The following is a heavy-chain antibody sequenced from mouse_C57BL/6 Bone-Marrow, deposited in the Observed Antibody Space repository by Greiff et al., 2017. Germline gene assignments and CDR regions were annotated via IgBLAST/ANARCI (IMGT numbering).Heavy chain of an antibody. CDR2: LNYDGSGT. D-gene: IGHD4-1*01. Sequence: EVMLVESEGGLVQPGSSMKLSCTASGFTFSDYYMAWVRQVPEKGLEWVATLNYDGSGTSYLDSLKSRFILSRDNAKNILYLQMSSLESEDTATCYCARDNWAHWYLDGWGTGTTVTVSS. J-gene: IGHJ1*03. V-gene: IGHV5-16*01. CDR1: GFTFSDYY. CDR3: ARDNWAHWYLDG.